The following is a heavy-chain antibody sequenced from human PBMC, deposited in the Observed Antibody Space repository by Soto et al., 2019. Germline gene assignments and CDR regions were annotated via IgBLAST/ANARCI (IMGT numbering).Heavy chain of an antibody. CDR2: INPLPTSGST. CDR1: GYIFTNYY. CDR3: ARDLAAAAY. D-gene: IGHD6-13*01. V-gene: IGHV1-46*01. J-gene: IGHJ4*02. Sequence: QVQLVQSGAEVKKPGASVKVSCKASGYIFTNYYIHWVRQAPGQGLEWMAIINPLPTSGSTNYAQKIQGRVTVTTDTSARTGYLELSSLRSDDPAVYYCARDLAAAAYWGQGPLVTVSS.